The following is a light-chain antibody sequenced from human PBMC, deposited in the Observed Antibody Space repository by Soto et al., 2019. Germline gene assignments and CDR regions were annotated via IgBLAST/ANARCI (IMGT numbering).Light chain of an antibody. CDR2: GAS. Sequence: EIVLTQSPGTLSLSPGERATLSCRASQSVSSSYLAWYQQKPGQAPRLLIFGASIRVTGIPDRFIGSGSGTDFTLTISRLEPEDFAVYYCQHYVTSLTTFGQGTKVDI. CDR1: QSVSSSY. V-gene: IGKV3-20*01. J-gene: IGKJ1*01. CDR3: QHYVTSLTT.